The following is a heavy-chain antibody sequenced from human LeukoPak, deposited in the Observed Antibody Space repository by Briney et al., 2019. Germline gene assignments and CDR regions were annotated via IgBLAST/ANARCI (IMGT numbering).Heavy chain of an antibody. V-gene: IGHV4-59*01. CDR3: ARYQSYKQGKVFYI. J-gene: IGHJ3*02. CDR1: GGSISSYY. CDR2: IYYSGST. Sequence: SETLSLTCTVSGGSISSYYWSWIPQPPGKGLEWIGYIYYSGSTNYNPSLKSRVTISVDTSKNQFSLKLSSVTAADTAVYYCARYQSYKQGKVFYISGQGTMVTISS. D-gene: IGHD1-14*01.